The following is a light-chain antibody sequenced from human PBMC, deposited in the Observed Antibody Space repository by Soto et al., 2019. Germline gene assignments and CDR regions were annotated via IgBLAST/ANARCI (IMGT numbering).Light chain of an antibody. CDR3: GTWDTSLSAVV. J-gene: IGLJ2*01. CDR2: DNN. V-gene: IGLV1-51*01. CDR1: SSNIGIEY. Sequence: QSVLTQPPSVSAAPGQKVTISCSGSSSNIGIEYVSWSQQLPGTAPKLLIYDNNQRPSGIPDRFSGSKSGTSATLGIAGLQTGDEADYYCGTWDTSLSAVVFGGGTKLTVL.